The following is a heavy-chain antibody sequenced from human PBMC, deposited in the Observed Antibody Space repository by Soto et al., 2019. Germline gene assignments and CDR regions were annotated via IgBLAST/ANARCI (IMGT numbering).Heavy chain of an antibody. D-gene: IGHD1-7*01. V-gene: IGHV1-18*01. Sequence: ASVKVSCKASGYSFANYGLSWLRQAPGQGPEWMAWISGYNGNTYYAQNLQGRVALTTDTSTNTFYMELKSLRSDDTAVYYCASFPHPNNWNYLVDYWGQGTLVTVS. CDR3: ASFPHPNNWNYLVDY. J-gene: IGHJ4*02. CDR1: GYSFANYG. CDR2: ISGYNGNT.